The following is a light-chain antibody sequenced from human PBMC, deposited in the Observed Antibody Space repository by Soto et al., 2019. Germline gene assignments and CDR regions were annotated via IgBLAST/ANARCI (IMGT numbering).Light chain of an antibody. CDR1: QTISTW. CDR3: QQLNVYPST. V-gene: IGKV1-5*01. CDR2: DAS. Sequence: DIQVTQSPPPLSASVGDRVTITCRASQTISTWMAWYQQKPGKAPKLIVYDASTLQSGVASRFSGSGSGTECTLIISGLQPDDAATYYCQQLNVYPSTFGGGTKVDIK. J-gene: IGKJ4*01.